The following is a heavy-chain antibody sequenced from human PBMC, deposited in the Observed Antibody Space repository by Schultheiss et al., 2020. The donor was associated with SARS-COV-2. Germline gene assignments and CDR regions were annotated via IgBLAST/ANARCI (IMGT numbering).Heavy chain of an antibody. CDR3: ARRATGSFDY. V-gene: IGHV4-34*01. J-gene: IGHJ4*02. D-gene: IGHD3-10*01. Sequence: SETLSLTCAVYGGSFSGYYWNWIRQPPGKGLEWIGEINQSGSTYYNPSLKSRVTISVDTSKNQFSLELSSVTAADTAVYYCARRATGSFDYWGQGILVTVSS. CDR1: GGSFSGYY. CDR2: INQSGST.